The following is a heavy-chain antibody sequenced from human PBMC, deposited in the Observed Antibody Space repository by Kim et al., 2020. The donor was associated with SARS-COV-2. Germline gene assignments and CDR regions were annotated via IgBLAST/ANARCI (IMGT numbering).Heavy chain of an antibody. Sequence: ASVKVSCKASGYTFTSYYMHWVRQAPGQGLEWMGIINPSGGSTSYAQKFQGRVTMTRDTSTSTVYMELSSLRSEDTAVYYCARDRPYYDILTGYDHYGMDVWGQGTTVTVSS. CDR3: ARDRPYYDILTGYDHYGMDV. V-gene: IGHV1-46*01. D-gene: IGHD3-9*01. CDR1: GYTFTSYY. CDR2: INPSGGST. J-gene: IGHJ6*02.